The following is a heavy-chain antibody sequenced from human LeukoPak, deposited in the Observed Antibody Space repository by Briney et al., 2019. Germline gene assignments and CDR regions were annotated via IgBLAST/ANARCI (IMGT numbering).Heavy chain of an antibody. J-gene: IGHJ4*02. CDR1: GFTFSTSV. Sequence: PGGSLRLSCAASGFTFSTSVMHWVREAPGKVLEWLSFIRFDGSEKYYADSVKARFSISRDNSMNTLYLQMNSLRPEDTAVYYCAKQGLVPATAGDWGQGTLVTVSS. D-gene: IGHD2-2*01. V-gene: IGHV3-30*02. CDR2: IRFDGSEK. CDR3: AKQGLVPATAGD.